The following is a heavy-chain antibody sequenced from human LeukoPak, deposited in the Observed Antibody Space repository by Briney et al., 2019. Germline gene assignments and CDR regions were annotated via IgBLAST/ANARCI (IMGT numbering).Heavy chain of an antibody. J-gene: IGHJ4*02. Sequence: ASVKVSCKVSGYTLTELSMHWVRQAPGKGLEWMGGFDPEDGETIYAQKFQGRVTMTEDTSTDTAYMELSSLRSEDTAVYYCATQVGSSDTVTTRFDCWGQGTLVTVSS. CDR3: ATQVGSSDTVTTRFDC. D-gene: IGHD4-17*01. CDR2: FDPEDGET. CDR1: GYTLTELS. V-gene: IGHV1-24*01.